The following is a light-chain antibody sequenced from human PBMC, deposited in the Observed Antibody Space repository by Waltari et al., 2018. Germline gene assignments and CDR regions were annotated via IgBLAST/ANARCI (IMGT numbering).Light chain of an antibody. J-gene: IGLJ3*02. CDR1: SSNIGAGYD. V-gene: IGLV1-40*01. Sequence: QSVLTQPPSVSGAPGQRVTISCNGSSSNIGAGYDVHWYQQLPGTAPKVLMYRNTNRPSGVPDRVSGSKSGTSASLAITGLQAEDEADYFCQSYDSSLSGSGVFGGGTRLTVL. CDR2: RNT. CDR3: QSYDSSLSGSGV.